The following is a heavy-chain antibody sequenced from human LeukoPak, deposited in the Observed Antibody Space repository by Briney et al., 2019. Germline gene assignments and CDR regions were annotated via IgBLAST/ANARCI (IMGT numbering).Heavy chain of an antibody. V-gene: IGHV4-4*07. CDR3: ARDVIIRSGGIATTSYFDY. Sequence: SETLSLTCSVAGGSLSGYHWTWIRQPAGKGLEWIGRIYTNGNTNFNSSLRGRITMSVDTSKNQFSLNLNSVTAADTAVYYCARDVIIRSGGIATTSYFDYWGQGALVTVSA. CDR2: IYTNGNT. CDR1: GGSLSGYH. D-gene: IGHD3-16*01. J-gene: IGHJ4*02.